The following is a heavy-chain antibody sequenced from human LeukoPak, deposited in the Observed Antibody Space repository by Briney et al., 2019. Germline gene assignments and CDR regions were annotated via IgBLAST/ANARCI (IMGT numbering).Heavy chain of an antibody. D-gene: IGHD1-1*01. V-gene: IGHV1-69*04. Sequence: SVKVSCKASGGTFSSYAISWVRQVPGQGLEWMGRIIPILGIANYAQKFQGRVTITADKSTSTAYMELSSLRSEDTAVYYCARVRVPYYFDYWGQGTLVTVSS. CDR2: IIPILGIA. CDR1: GGTFSSYA. CDR3: ARVRVPYYFDY. J-gene: IGHJ4*02.